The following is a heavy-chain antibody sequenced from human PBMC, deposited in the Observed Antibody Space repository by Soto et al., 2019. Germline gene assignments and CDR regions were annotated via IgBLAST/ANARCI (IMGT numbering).Heavy chain of an antibody. CDR3: ARRDHQLLSDY. J-gene: IGHJ4*02. CDR1: GFTFSSYS. D-gene: IGHD2-2*01. CDR2: ISSSSSTI. V-gene: IGHV3-48*01. Sequence: PGGSLRLSCAASGFTFSSYSMNWVRQAPGKGLEWVSYISSSSSTIYYADSVKGRFTISRDNAKNSLYLQMNSLRAEDTAVYYCARRDHQLLSDYWGQGTLVTVSS.